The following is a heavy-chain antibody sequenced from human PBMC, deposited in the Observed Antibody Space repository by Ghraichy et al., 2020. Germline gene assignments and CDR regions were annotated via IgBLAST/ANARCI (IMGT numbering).Heavy chain of an antibody. CDR1: GGSISSYY. CDR2: IYYSGST. CDR3: ARDSSGSILPRPDAFDI. D-gene: IGHD6-19*01. J-gene: IGHJ3*02. V-gene: IGHV4-59*01. Sequence: SETLSLTCTVSGGSISSYYWSWIRQPPGKGLEWIGYIYYSGSTNYNPSLKSRVTISVDTSKNQFSLKLSSVTAADTAVYYCARDSSGSILPRPDAFDIWGQGTMVTVSS.